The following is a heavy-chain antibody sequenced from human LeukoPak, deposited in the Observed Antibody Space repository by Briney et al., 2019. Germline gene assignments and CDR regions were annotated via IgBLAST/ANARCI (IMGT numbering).Heavy chain of an antibody. D-gene: IGHD1-26*01. Sequence: TGGSLRLSCAASGFTFTSFGMSWVRQAPGKGLEWVSGISWNSGSIGYADSVKGRFTISRDNAKNSLYLQMNSLRAEDTAVYYCAKGDTTWELPHDYWGQGTLVTVSS. V-gene: IGHV3-9*01. CDR2: ISWNSGSI. CDR3: AKGDTTWELPHDY. J-gene: IGHJ4*02. CDR1: GFTFTSFG.